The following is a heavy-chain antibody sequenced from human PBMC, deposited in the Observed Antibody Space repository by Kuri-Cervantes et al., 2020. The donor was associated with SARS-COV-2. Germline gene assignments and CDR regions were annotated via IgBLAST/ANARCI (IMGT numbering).Heavy chain of an antibody. D-gene: IGHD2/OR15-2a*01. V-gene: IGHV3-30*02. CDR3: ANSFYDTSSVPRFDY. CDR1: GFTFSSYG. CDR2: IRYDGSNK. J-gene: IGHJ4*02. Sequence: GESLKISCAASGFTFSSYGMNWVRRAPGKGLEWVAFIRYDGSNKYYADSVKGRFTISRDNSKNTLYLQLNSLGVEDTAVYYCANSFYDTSSVPRFDYWGQGTLVTVSS.